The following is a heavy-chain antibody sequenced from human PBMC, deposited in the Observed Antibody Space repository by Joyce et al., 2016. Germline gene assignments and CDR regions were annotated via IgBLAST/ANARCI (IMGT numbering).Heavy chain of an antibody. V-gene: IGHV3-21*01. CDR3: ARNSAPRASTYYGLDV. Sequence: EVQLVESGGGLVRPGGSLRLSCAASGFTFSSYSMNWVRQAPGKGMEWVSFISSNRNYRDYADSVKGRFTISRDNAKSSLFLQMDSLRAEDTAVYYCARNSAPRASTYYGLDVWGQGTTVTVSS. D-gene: IGHD5/OR15-5a*01. CDR1: GFTFSSYS. J-gene: IGHJ6*02. CDR2: ISSNRNYR.